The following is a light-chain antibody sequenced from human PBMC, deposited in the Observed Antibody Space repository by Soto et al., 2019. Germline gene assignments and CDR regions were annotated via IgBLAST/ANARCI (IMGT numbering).Light chain of an antibody. CDR1: QSVSSH. Sequence: EIVLTQSPATLSLSPGERATLSCRASQSVSSHLAWYQQKPGQAPRLLIYDASNRATGIPARFSGSGSGTDFTLTISSLQPEDFATYYCLSGHSRPFGGGTKVDI. CDR2: DAS. J-gene: IGKJ4*01. V-gene: IGKV3-11*01. CDR3: LSGHSRP.